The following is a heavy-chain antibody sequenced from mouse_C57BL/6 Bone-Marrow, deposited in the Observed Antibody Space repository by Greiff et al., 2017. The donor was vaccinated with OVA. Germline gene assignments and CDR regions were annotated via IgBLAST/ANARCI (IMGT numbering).Heavy chain of an antibody. CDR3: ARHGSSYDWYFDV. CDR1: GYSITSGYY. J-gene: IGHJ1*03. D-gene: IGHD1-1*01. Sequence: ESGPGLVKPSQSLSLTCSVTGYSITSGYYWNWIRQFPGNKLEWMGYISYDGSNNYNPSLQNRISITRDPSKNQFFLKLNSVTNEDTATYYCARHGSSYDWYFDVWGTGTTVTVSS. CDR2: ISYDGSN. V-gene: IGHV3-6*01.